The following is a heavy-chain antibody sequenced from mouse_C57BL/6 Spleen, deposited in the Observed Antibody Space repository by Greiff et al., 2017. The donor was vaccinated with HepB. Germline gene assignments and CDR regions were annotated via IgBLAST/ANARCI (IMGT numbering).Heavy chain of an antibody. CDR3: ARYGYYDYAMDY. J-gene: IGHJ4*01. D-gene: IGHD2-3*01. CDR2: INYDGSST. V-gene: IGHV5-16*01. Sequence: EVMLVESEGGLVQPGSSMKLSCTASGFTFSDYYMAWVRQVPEKGLEWVANINYDGSSTYYLDSLKSRFIISRDNAKNILYLQMSSLKSEDTATYYCARYGYYDYAMDYWGQGTSVTVSS. CDR1: GFTFSDYY.